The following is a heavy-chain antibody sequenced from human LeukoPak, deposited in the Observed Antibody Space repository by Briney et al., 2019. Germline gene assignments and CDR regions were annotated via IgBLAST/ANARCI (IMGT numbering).Heavy chain of an antibody. CDR3: ARADSSGSTGLDY. V-gene: IGHV1-8*03. J-gene: IGHJ4*02. CDR1: GYTFTGYY. D-gene: IGHD6-19*01. Sequence: ASVKVSCKASGYTFTGYYMHWVRQAPGQGLEWMGWMNPNSGNTGYAQKFQGRVTITRNTSISTAYMELSSLRSEDTAVYYCARADSSGSTGLDYWGQGTLVTVSS. CDR2: MNPNSGNT.